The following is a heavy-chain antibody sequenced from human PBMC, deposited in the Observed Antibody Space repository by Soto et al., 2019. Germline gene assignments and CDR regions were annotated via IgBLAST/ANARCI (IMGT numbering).Heavy chain of an antibody. J-gene: IGHJ4*02. V-gene: IGHV3-23*01. CDR3: AKDHNCSGGSCYLIDY. CDR1: GFTFSNYA. Sequence: GGSLRLSCAASGFTFSNYAMSWVRQAPGKGLEWVSAISGGGSTYYADSVKGRFTISRDNSKNTLYLQMNSLRAEDTAVYYCAKDHNCSGGSCYLIDYWGQGTLVTVSS. D-gene: IGHD2-15*01. CDR2: ISGGGST.